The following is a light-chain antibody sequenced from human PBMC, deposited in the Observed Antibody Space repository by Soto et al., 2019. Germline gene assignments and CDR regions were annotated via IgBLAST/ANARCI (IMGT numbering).Light chain of an antibody. Sequence: DIQMTQSPSTLSASVGDRVTITCRASQSINSRLAWYQQKPGKAPKLLIYKASSLESGVPSRFSGSESGTEFTLTISSLQPDDFATYYCQQYNNYWTFGQGTKVEIK. J-gene: IGKJ1*01. CDR2: KAS. CDR3: QQYNNYWT. V-gene: IGKV1-5*03. CDR1: QSINSR.